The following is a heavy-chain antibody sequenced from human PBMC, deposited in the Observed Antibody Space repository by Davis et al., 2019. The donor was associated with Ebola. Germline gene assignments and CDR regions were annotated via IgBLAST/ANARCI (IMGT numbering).Heavy chain of an antibody. V-gene: IGHV3-30*02. Sequence: GESLKISCAASGFTFSTYGMHWVRQAPGKGLEWVAFIWYDGSNKNYEDSVKGRFTISRDNSKNTLYLQMNSLRAEDTAVYYCAKVGVASYDFWGQGTLVTVSS. CDR1: GFTFSTYG. CDR2: IWYDGSNK. J-gene: IGHJ4*02. CDR3: AKVGVASYDF. D-gene: IGHD5-12*01.